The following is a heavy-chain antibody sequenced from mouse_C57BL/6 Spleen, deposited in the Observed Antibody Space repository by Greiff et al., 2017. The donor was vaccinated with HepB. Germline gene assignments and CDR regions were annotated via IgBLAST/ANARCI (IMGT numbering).Heavy chain of an antibody. J-gene: IGHJ1*03. CDR1: GYSFTDYN. CDR3: AREELGRKYFDV. Sequence: EVKLQESGPELVKPGASVKISCKASGYSFTDYNMNWVKQSNGKSLEWIGVINPNYGTTSYNQKFKGKATLTVDQSSSTAYMQLNSLTSEDSAVYYCAREELGRKYFDVWGTGTTVTVSS. V-gene: IGHV1-39*01. D-gene: IGHD4-1*01. CDR2: INPNYGTT.